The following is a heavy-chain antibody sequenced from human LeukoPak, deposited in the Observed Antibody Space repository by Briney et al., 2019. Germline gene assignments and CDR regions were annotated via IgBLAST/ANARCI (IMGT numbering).Heavy chain of an antibody. D-gene: IGHD3-22*01. Sequence: GGSLRLSCAASGFTFSSYAMHWVRQAPGKGLEWVAVVSFDGINKYYADSVKGRFTISRDNSKNTLYLQMNSLIAEDTAVYYCARDRWYYYDSSDYYYDAFDIWGQGTMVTVSS. J-gene: IGHJ3*02. CDR3: ARDRWYYYDSSDYYYDAFDI. CDR1: GFTFSSYA. V-gene: IGHV3-30*04. CDR2: VSFDGINK.